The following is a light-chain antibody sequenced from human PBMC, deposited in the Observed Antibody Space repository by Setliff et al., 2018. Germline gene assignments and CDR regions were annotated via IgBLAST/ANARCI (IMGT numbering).Light chain of an antibody. CDR1: SSDIGAYTY. V-gene: IGLV2-14*01. Sequence: QSVLTQPASMSGSPGQSITISCTGTSSDIGAYTYVSWYQQHPGKAPKFMIYEVSNRPSGVSNRFSGSKSGNTASLTISGLQAEDEADYYCSSYTSSGTDVFGSGTKVTVL. CDR3: SSYTSSGTDV. CDR2: EVS. J-gene: IGLJ1*01.